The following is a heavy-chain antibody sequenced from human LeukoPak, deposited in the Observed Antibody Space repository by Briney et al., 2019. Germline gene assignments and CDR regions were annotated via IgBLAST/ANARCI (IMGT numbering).Heavy chain of an antibody. V-gene: IGHV3-49*03. CDR1: GFTFGDYA. J-gene: IGHJ4*02. Sequence: GGSLRLSCTASGFTFGDYAMSWFRQAPGKGLEWVGFIRSKAYGGTTEYAASVKGRFTISRDDSKSIAYLQMNSLKTEDTAVYYCTRNGHSSGWYYFDYWGQGTLVTVSS. CDR3: TRNGHSSGWYYFDY. CDR2: IRSKAYGGTT. D-gene: IGHD6-19*01.